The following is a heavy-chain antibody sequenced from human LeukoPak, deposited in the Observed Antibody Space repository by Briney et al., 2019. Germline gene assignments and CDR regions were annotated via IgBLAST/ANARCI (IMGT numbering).Heavy chain of an antibody. CDR3: ARLWSTYCNGGSCPHQPNY. V-gene: IGHV4-39*01. CDR2: IYYRGTS. J-gene: IGHJ4*02. D-gene: IGHD2-15*01. Sequence: SETLSLTCTVSGGSISSSAYHWGWIRQPPGKGLEWIGSIYYRGTSYYNLALKSRVTISVYTSKNQFSLKLSSVTAADTAVYYCARLWSTYCNGGSCPHQPNYWGQGTLVTVSS. CDR1: GGSISSSAYH.